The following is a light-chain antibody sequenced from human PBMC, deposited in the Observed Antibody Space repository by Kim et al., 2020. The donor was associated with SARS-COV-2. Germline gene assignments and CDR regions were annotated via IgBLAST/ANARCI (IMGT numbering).Light chain of an antibody. CDR1: TSNIATHY. V-gene: IGLV1-51*01. CDR3: GTWDDILLGVV. J-gene: IGLJ2*01. Sequence: QKLSLTCSASTSNIATHYVSWYQQLPGTVPKLLIYNNDKRPSGIPDRFSGSKSGTSATLGITGLQTGDQADYYCGTWDDILLGVVFGGGTQLTVL. CDR2: NND.